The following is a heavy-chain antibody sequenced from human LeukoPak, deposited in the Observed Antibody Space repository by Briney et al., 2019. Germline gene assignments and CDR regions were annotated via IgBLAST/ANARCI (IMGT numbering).Heavy chain of an antibody. J-gene: IGHJ4*02. CDR1: GFTFSSYA. CDR2: ISGSGGST. D-gene: IGHD6-19*01. Sequence: GGSLRLSCAASGFTFSSYAMSWVRQAPGKGLEWVSAISGSGGSTYYADSVKGRFTISRDNSKNTLYLQMNSLRAEDTAVYYCAKDHGDSSGWYHDYWGQGTLVTVSS. V-gene: IGHV3-23*01. CDR3: AKDHGDSSGWYHDY.